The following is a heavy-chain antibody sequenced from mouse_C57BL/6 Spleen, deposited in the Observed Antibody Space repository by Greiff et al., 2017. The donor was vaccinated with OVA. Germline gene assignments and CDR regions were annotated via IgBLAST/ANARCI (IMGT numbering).Heavy chain of an antibody. CDR2: IYPGSGST. Sequence: VQLQQSGAELVKPGASVKMSCKASGYTFTSYWITWVKQRPGQGLEWIGDIYPGSGSTNYNEKFKSKATLTVDTSSSTAYMQLSSLTSEDSAVYYCARRDYYGSSPYYYAMDYWGQGTSVTVSS. CDR1: GYTFTSYW. CDR3: ARRDYYGSSPYYYAMDY. D-gene: IGHD1-1*01. V-gene: IGHV1-55*01. J-gene: IGHJ4*01.